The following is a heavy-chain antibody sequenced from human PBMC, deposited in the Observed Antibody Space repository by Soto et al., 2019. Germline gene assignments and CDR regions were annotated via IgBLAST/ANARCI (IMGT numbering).Heavy chain of an antibody. Sequence: EVHLLESGGGLVQPGGSLILSCAASGFTLTNYAMTWVRLAPGKGLQWISVICADGITTYYEDSVKGRFTIARDNSKSTVYLQMNRLRAEDTAVYYCARCEVYDSGGFHRDFQNWGQGTQVIVSS. D-gene: IGHD3-22*01. V-gene: IGHV3-23*03. J-gene: IGHJ1*01. CDR1: GFTLTNYA. CDR2: ICADGITT. CDR3: ARCEVYDSGGFHRDFQN.